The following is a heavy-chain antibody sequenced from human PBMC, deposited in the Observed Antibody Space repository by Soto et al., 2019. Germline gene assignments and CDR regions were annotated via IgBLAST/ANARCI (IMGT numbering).Heavy chain of an antibody. CDR3: ASGDATKIVVTTYYAMDV. J-gene: IGHJ6*02. V-gene: IGHV1-69*12. CDR2: IIPVFGTP. D-gene: IGHD3-22*01. CDR1: GGSLSNYG. Sequence: QVQLVQSGAEVKKPGSSVKVSCKASGGSLSNYGISWVRQAPGQGLEWMGAIIPVFGTPNYAQKFQDRVTITADESTTTVCMEVRSLTSEDTAVYYCASGDATKIVVTTYYAMDVWGQGTTVTVSS.